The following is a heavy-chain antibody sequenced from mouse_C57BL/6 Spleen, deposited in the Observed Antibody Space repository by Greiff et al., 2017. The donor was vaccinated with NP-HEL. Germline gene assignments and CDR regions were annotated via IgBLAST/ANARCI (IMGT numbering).Heavy chain of an antibody. CDR2: ISDGGSYT. Sequence: EVKLMESGGGLVKPGGSLKLSCAASGFTFSSYAMSWVRQTPEKRLEWVATISDGGSYTYYPDNVKGRFTISRDNAKNNLYLQMSHLKSEDTAMYYCARDPPYSNYFDDWGQGTTLTVSS. CDR1: GFTFSSYA. CDR3: ARDPPYSNYFDD. D-gene: IGHD2-5*01. J-gene: IGHJ2*01. V-gene: IGHV5-4*01.